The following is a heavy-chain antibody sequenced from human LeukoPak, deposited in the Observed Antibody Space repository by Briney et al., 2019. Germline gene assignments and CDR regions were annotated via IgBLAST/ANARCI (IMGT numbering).Heavy chain of an antibody. CDR2: IGGGGDKV. Sequence: GGSLRLSCAASGFTFSSYWMSWVREAPGEGLEWVSAIGGGGDKVFYADSVKGRFTISRDNSKQTLYLQMNSLGAADTAVYYCAKVSSGEHTFWSDFSQDKWFDPWGLGTLVTVAS. D-gene: IGHD3-3*01. J-gene: IGHJ5*02. V-gene: IGHV3-23*01. CDR3: AKVSSGEHTFWSDFSQDKWFDP. CDR1: GFTFSSYW.